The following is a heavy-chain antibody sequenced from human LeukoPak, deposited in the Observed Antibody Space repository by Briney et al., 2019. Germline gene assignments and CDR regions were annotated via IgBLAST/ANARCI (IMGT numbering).Heavy chain of an antibody. Sequence: GGSLRLSCAASGFTFSNAWMSWVRQAPGKGLEWVGRIKSKTDGGTTDYAAPVKGRFTISRDDSKNTLYLQMNSLKTEDTAVYYCTTEDIVVVPAAYYYYYYMDVWGQGTTVTVSS. J-gene: IGHJ6*03. V-gene: IGHV3-15*01. CDR2: IKSKTDGGTT. CDR3: TTEDIVVVPAAYYYYYYMDV. CDR1: GFTFSNAW. D-gene: IGHD2-2*01.